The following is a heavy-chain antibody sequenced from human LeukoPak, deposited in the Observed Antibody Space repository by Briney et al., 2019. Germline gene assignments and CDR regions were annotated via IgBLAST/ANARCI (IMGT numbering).Heavy chain of an antibody. J-gene: IGHJ4*02. D-gene: IGHD2-15*01. Sequence: SETLSLTCTVSGGSISSYYWSWIRQPAGKGLEWIGRIYTSGSTNYNPSLKSRVTISVDTSKNQFSLKLSSVTAADTAVYYCARQYGNCSGGSCYALFDYWGQGTLVTVSS. CDR3: ARQYGNCSGGSCYALFDY. V-gene: IGHV4-4*07. CDR2: IYTSGST. CDR1: GGSISSYY.